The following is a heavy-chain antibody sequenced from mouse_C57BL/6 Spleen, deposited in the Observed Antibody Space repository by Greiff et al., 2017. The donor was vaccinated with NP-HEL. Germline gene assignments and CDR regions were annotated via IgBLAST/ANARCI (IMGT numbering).Heavy chain of an antibody. D-gene: IGHD1-1*01. CDR1: GYTFTNYW. Sequence: VQLQQSGAELVRPGTSVKMSCKASGYTFTNYWIGWAKQRPGHGLEWIGDIYPGGGYTNYNEKFKGKATLTADKSSNTAYMQFSSLTSEDSAFYYCARRYGSSYWYFDVWGTGTTVTVSS. V-gene: IGHV1-63*01. J-gene: IGHJ1*03. CDR3: ARRYGSSYWYFDV. CDR2: IYPGGGYT.